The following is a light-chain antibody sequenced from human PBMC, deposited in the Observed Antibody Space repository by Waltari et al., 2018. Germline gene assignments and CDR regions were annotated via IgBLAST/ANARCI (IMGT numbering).Light chain of an antibody. V-gene: IGLV2-18*02. CDR3: SSYTSISTVV. CDR2: EVS. Sequence: QSALTQPPSVSGSPGQSVTISFAGTSSDIGSYNRVSWYQQPPGTAPKLMIYEVSNRPSGVPDRFSGSKSANTASLTISGLQAEDEADYYCSSYTSISTVVFGGGTKLTVL. J-gene: IGLJ2*01. CDR1: SSDIGSYNR.